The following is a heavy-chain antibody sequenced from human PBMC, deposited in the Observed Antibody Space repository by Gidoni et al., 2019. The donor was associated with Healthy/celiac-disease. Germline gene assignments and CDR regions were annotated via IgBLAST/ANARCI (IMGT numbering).Heavy chain of an antibody. J-gene: IGHJ3*02. CDR3: ARANHNYGSGRGGAFDI. CDR2: IGSSSSYT. D-gene: IGHD3-10*01. CDR1: GFPFSDYY. V-gene: IGHV3-11*06. Sequence: VQLVESGGCLVKPGGSPRLSCAAPGFPFSDYYMSWIRHAPGKGLEWVSYIGSSSSYTNYADSVKGRFTIARDNAKNSLYLQMNSLRAEDTAVYYCARANHNYGSGRGGAFDIWGQGTMVTVSS.